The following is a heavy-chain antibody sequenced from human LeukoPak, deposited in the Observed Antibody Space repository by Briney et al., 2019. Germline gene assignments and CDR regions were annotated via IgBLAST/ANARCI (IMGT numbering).Heavy chain of an antibody. Sequence: TLSLTCTVSGGSISSGSYYWSWIRQPAGKGLEWIGRIYTSGSTNYNPSLKSRVTISVDTSKNQFSLKLSSVTAADTAVYYFARGHGYYYDSSGYYYDYWGQGTLVTVSS. CDR1: GGSISSGSYY. V-gene: IGHV4-61*02. D-gene: IGHD3-22*01. CDR3: ARGHGYYYDSSGYYYDY. CDR2: IYTSGST. J-gene: IGHJ4*02.